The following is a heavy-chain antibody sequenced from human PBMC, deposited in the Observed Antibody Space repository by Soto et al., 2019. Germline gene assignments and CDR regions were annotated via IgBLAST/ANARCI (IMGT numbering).Heavy chain of an antibody. D-gene: IGHD2-15*01. Sequence: ASVKVSCKASGYTFTSYALHWVRQAPGQRLEWMGWINAGNGNTRYSQKFQGRVTLTRDASANTAYMELSSLRSDDTATYFCARYRHCSGDSCNYYYIMDLWGQGTTVTVSS. CDR2: INAGNGNT. V-gene: IGHV1-3*01. CDR1: GYTFTSYA. J-gene: IGHJ6*02. CDR3: ARYRHCSGDSCNYYYIMDL.